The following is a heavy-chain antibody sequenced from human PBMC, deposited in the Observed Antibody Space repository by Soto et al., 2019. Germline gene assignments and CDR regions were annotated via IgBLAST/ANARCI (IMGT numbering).Heavy chain of an antibody. CDR1: GGTFSSYA. Sequence: QVQLVQSGAEVKKPGSSVKVSCKASGGTFSSYAISWVRQAPGQGLEWMGGIIPIFGTANYAQKFQDRVKITADESTSTAYMELSSLRSENTAVYSCACTHYYDFWSGYLDYWGQGTLVTVSS. D-gene: IGHD3-3*01. CDR3: ACTHYYDFWSGYLDY. V-gene: IGHV1-69*01. CDR2: IIPIFGTA. J-gene: IGHJ4*02.